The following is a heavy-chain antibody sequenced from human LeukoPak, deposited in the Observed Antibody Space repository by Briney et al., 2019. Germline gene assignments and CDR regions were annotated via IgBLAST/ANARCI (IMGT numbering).Heavy chain of an antibody. Sequence: GGSLRLSCAASGFTFSSYWMHWVRQAPGKGLVWVSRISADGSSTSYADSVKGRFTISRDNAENTLYLQMNSLRAEDTAVYYCARDPHYYDSSGYYPHWGQGTLVTVSS. CDR1: GFTFSSYW. D-gene: IGHD3-22*01. J-gene: IGHJ1*01. CDR3: ARDPHYYDSSGYYPH. V-gene: IGHV3-74*01. CDR2: ISADGSST.